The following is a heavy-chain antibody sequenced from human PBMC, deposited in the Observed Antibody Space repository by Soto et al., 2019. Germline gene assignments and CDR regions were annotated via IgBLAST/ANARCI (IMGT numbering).Heavy chain of an antibody. CDR3: AREVPAASEFDY. D-gene: IGHD2-2*01. Sequence: LSLTCAVSGGSISSGGYSWSWIRQPPGKGLEWIGYIYHSGSTYYNPSLKSRVTISVDRSKNQFSLKLSSVTAADTAVYYCAREVPAASEFDYWGQGTLVTVSS. J-gene: IGHJ4*02. V-gene: IGHV4-30-2*01. CDR1: GGSISSGGYS. CDR2: IYHSGST.